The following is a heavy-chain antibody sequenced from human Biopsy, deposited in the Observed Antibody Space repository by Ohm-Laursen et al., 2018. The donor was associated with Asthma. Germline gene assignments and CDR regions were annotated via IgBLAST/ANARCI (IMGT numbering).Heavy chain of an antibody. D-gene: IGHD3-3*01. CDR3: ARTFHFWSSYHAEHYQL. CDR1: GFTFSSYS. Sequence: SLRLSCSASGFTFSSYSMNWVRQAPGKGLEWVSYISSSSSTIYYADSVKGRFTISRDNAKNLLFLQMNSLRAEDTAVYYCARTFHFWSSYHAEHYQLWGQGTLVTVSS. J-gene: IGHJ1*01. V-gene: IGHV3-48*01. CDR2: ISSSSSTI.